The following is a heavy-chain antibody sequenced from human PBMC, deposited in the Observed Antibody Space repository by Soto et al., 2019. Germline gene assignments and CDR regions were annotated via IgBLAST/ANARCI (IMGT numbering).Heavy chain of an antibody. CDR2: IYYSGST. J-gene: IGHJ4*02. CDR3: AKQMIRNQLIDY. V-gene: IGHV4-39*01. CDR1: GGSISSSSYY. D-gene: IGHD2-8*01. Sequence: LSLTCTVSGGSISSSSYYWGWIRQPPGKGLEWIGSIYYSGSTYYNPSLKSRVTISVDTSKNQFSLKLSSVTAADTAVYYCAKQMIRNQLIDYWGQGTLVTVSS.